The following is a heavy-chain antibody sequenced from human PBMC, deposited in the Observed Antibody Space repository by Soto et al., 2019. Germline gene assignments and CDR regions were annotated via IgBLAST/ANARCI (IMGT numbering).Heavy chain of an antibody. CDR2: ISYDGSNK. CDR1: GFNFSSYA. CDR3: ARGSAGGVAGNNFGY. J-gene: IGHJ4*02. V-gene: IGHV3-30-3*01. D-gene: IGHD6-19*01. Sequence: GRSLRLSCAASGFNFSSYAMHWVRQAPGKGLEWVAVISYDGSNKYYADSVKGRLTISRDNSKNTLYLQMNSLRAEDTAVYYCARGSAGGVAGNNFGYWGQGTLVTVSS.